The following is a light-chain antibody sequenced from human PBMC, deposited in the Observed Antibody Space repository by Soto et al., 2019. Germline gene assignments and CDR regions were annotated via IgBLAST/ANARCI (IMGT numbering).Light chain of an antibody. Sequence: DIQMTQSPSSLSASVGDRVTITCQASQDISNNLHWYQVKPGKAPKLLIYDASNLETGVPSRFSGSGSGTDFTFTINSLQPEDVATYYCQHYVTWPLTFGGGTKVESK. J-gene: IGKJ4*01. CDR3: QHYVTWPLT. CDR2: DAS. V-gene: IGKV1-33*01. CDR1: QDISNN.